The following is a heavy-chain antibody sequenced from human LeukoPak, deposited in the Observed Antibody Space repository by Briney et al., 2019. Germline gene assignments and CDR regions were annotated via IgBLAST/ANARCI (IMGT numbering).Heavy chain of an antibody. CDR1: GXTFSSYE. V-gene: IGHV3-48*03. CDR3: ARDPLNCGDDCLGASS. CDR2: ASRSGTTT. Sequence: GGSLRLSCAASGXTFSSYEMNWVRQAPGKGLEWVSYASRSGTTTYYADSVQGRFTISRDNAKNSLHLQMSSLRAEDTAVYYCARDPLNCGDDCLGASSWGQGTLVTVSS. D-gene: IGHD2-21*02. J-gene: IGHJ5*02.